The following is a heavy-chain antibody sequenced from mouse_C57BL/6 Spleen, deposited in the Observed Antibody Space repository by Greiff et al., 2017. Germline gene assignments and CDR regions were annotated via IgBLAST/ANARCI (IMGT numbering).Heavy chain of an antibody. J-gene: IGHJ3*01. CDR1: GYTFTSYW. V-gene: IGHV1-64*01. CDR3: ARGDYGSSYWFAY. Sequence: QLQQPGAELVKPGASVKLSCKASGYTFTSYWMHWVKQRPGQGLEWIGMIHPNSGSTNYNEKFKSKATLTVDKSSSTAYMQLSSLTSEDSAVYYCARGDYGSSYWFAYWGQGTLVTVSA. CDR2: IHPNSGST. D-gene: IGHD1-1*01.